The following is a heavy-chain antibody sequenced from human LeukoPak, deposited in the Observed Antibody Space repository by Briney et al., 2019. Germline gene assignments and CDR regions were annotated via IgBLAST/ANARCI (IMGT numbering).Heavy chain of an antibody. CDR1: GYSISSGYY. CDR3: AGAGYSNYYSHY. Sequence: PSETLSLTCAVSGYSISSGYYWGWIRQPPGKGLEWIGSIYHSGSTYYNPSLKSRVTISVDTSKNQFSLKLSSVTAADTAVYYCAGAGYSNYYSHYGGQGTLVTV. CDR2: IYHSGST. D-gene: IGHD4-11*01. J-gene: IGHJ4*02. V-gene: IGHV4-38-2*01.